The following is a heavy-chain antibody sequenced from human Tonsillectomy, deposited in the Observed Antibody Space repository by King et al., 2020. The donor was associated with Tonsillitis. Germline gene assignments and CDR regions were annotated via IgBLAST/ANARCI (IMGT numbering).Heavy chain of an antibody. D-gene: IGHD3-16*01. CDR2: SDSGSRTI. V-gene: IGHV3-48*01. CDR1: GLTFSTYI. Sequence: VQLVESGGGLVQPGGSLTLSCACSGLTFSTYIMNWVRQTPGKGLEWVSYSDSGSRTIYYADSVKGRFTMSRDNAKNSLYLQMNSLSAADTAVYYCATAWGNIDSWGQGTLVTVSS. J-gene: IGHJ4*02. CDR3: ATAWGNIDS.